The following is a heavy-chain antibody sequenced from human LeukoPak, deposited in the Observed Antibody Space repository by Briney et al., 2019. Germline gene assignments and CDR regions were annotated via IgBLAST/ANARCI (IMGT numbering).Heavy chain of an antibody. Sequence: ASVKVSCKASGYPFTSYGISWVRQAPGQGLEWVGWISAYNGNTNYAQKLQGRVTMTTDTSTSTAYMELRSLRSDDTAVYYCARDVVGASGGDYYYGMDVWGQGTTVTVSS. D-gene: IGHD1-26*01. CDR3: ARDVVGASGGDYYYGMDV. CDR1: GYPFTSYG. CDR2: ISAYNGNT. V-gene: IGHV1-18*01. J-gene: IGHJ6*02.